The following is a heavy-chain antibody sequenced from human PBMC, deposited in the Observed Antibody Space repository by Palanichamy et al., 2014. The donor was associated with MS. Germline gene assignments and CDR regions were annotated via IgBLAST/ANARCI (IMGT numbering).Heavy chain of an antibody. D-gene: IGHD6-6*01. CDR2: MYYSGST. J-gene: IGHJ5*02. CDR3: ARQGLEYINSLKWFDP. V-gene: IGHV4-39*01. Sequence: QLQLQESGPGLVKPSETLSLTCTVSGDSISSSSYYWGWIRQPPGKGLEWIGSMYYSGSTYYNPSLKSRVTISVDTSKNQFSLKLGSVTAADTAVYYCARQGLEYINSLKWFDPWGQGTLVTVSS. CDR1: GDSISSSSYY.